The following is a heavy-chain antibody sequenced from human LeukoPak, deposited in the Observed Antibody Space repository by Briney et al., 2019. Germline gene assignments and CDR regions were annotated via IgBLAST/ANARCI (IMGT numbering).Heavy chain of an antibody. CDR3: AKPIAGGSAPDY. D-gene: IGHD3-10*01. J-gene: IGHJ4*02. CDR2: ISESGSRESI. CDR1: GFVFSSYA. V-gene: IGHV3-23*01. Sequence: GGSLRLSCAASGFVFSSYAMSWVRQAPGKGLEWVSVISESGSRESIYYADSVKGRFTISRDNSKNTLYLQMNRLTVDDTAIYYCAKPIAGGSAPDYCGPGTLVTVSS.